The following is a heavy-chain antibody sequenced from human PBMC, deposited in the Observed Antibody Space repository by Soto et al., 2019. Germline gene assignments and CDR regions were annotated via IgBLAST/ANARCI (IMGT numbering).Heavy chain of an antibody. D-gene: IGHD6-13*01. CDR3: ARDPAIAAAGIYNWFDP. V-gene: IGHV1-18*01. CDR2: ISAYNGNT. CDR1: GYTFTSYG. J-gene: IGHJ5*02. Sequence: GASVKVSCTASGYTFTSYGISWVRQAPGQGLEWMGWISAYNGNTNYAQKLQGRVTMTTDTSTSTAYMELRSLRSDDTAVYYCARDPAIAAAGIYNWFDPWGQGTLVTVSS.